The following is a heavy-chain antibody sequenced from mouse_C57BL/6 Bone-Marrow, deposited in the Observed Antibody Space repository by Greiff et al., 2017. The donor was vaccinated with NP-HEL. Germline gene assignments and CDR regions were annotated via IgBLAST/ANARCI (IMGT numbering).Heavy chain of an antibody. V-gene: IGHV7-3*01. J-gene: IGHJ2*01. CDR2: IRNKANGYTT. CDR3: ARYQLLYFDY. D-gene: IGHD2-1*01. CDR1: GFTFTDYY. Sequence: EVKLMESGGGLVQPGGSLSLACAASGFTFTDYYMSWVRQPPGKALEWLGFIRNKANGYTTEYSASVKGRFTISRDNSQSILYLQMNALRAEDSATYYCARYQLLYFDYWGQGTTLTVSS.